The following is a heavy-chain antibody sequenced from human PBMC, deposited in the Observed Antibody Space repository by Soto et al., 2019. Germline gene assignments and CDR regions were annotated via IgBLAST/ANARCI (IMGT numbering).Heavy chain of an antibody. CDR1: GDSVTSVSDY. Sequence: PSETLSLTCTVSGDSVTSVSDYWSWIRQPPGKGLEWIAYIYYSGSADYNPSLGSRVTISIDTSKNQFSLKLTSVTAADTAVYYCERGVAFGYYYYHMDLWGQGTTVTVSS. J-gene: IGHJ6*02. V-gene: IGHV4-61*01. CDR2: IYYSGSA. CDR3: ERGVAFGYYYYHMDL. D-gene: IGHD3-10*01.